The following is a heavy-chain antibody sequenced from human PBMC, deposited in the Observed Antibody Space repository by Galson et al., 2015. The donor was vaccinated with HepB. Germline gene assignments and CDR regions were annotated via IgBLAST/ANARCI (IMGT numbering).Heavy chain of an antibody. V-gene: IGHV3-30*02. D-gene: IGHD1-26*01. CDR2: IRYDGSNK. CDR1: GFTFSSYG. Sequence: SLRLSCAASGFTFSSYGMHWVRQAPGKGLEWVAFIRYDGSNKYYADSVKGRFTISRDNSKNTLYLQMNSLRAEDTAVYYCAKMGHPRRSYYGGVFDYWGQGTLVTVSS. J-gene: IGHJ4*02. CDR3: AKMGHPRRSYYGGVFDY.